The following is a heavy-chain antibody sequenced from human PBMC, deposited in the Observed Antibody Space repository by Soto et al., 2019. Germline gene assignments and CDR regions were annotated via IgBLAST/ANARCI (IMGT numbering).Heavy chain of an antibody. J-gene: IGHJ3*02. CDR3: AKVALGGYYDSSGYRGAFDI. CDR1: GLTFSSYA. Sequence: GGSLRLSCAASGLTFSSYAMSWVRQAPGKGLEWVSAISGSGGSTYYADSVKGRFTISRGNSKNTLYLQMNSLRAEDTAVYYCAKVALGGYYDSSGYRGAFDIWGQGTMVTVSS. D-gene: IGHD3-22*01. V-gene: IGHV3-23*01. CDR2: ISGSGGST.